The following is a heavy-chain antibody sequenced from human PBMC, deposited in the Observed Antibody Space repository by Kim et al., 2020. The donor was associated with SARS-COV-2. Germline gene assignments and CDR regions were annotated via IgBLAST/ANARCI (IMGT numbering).Heavy chain of an antibody. V-gene: IGHV3-30-3*01. CDR1: GFTFSSYA. CDR2: ISYDGSNK. J-gene: IGHJ5*02. Sequence: GGSLRLSCAASGFTFSSYAMHWVRQAPGKGLEWVAVISYDGSNKYYADSVKGRFTISRDNSKNTLYLQMNSLRAEDTAVYYCARDTDSIAAARFDPWGQGTLVTVSS. CDR3: ARDTDSIAAARFDP. D-gene: IGHD6-13*01.